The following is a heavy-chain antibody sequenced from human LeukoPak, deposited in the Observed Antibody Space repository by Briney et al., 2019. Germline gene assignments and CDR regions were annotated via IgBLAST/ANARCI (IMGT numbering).Heavy chain of an antibody. D-gene: IGHD6-13*01. J-gene: IGHJ4*02. Sequence: PSETLSLTCTVSGYSISSGYYWSWIRQPAGKGLEWIGRIYTSGSTNYNPSLKSRVTISVDTSKNQFSLKLSSVTAADTAVYYCARGRYSSSWYQTRNFDYWGQGTLVTVSS. CDR3: ARGRYSSSWYQTRNFDY. V-gene: IGHV4-61*02. CDR1: GYSISSGYY. CDR2: IYTSGST.